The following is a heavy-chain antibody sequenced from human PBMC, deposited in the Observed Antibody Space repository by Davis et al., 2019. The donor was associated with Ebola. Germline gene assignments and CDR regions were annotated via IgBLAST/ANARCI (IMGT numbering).Heavy chain of an antibody. CDR1: GGTFGSDV. D-gene: IGHD3-10*01. Sequence: SVKVSCKASGGTFGSDVINWVRQAPGQGLEWMGRIIPILGIANYAQKFQGRVTITADKSTSTAYMELSSLRSDDTAVYYCAREAEVDGSIFFLHWGQGTLVTVSS. CDR2: IIPILGIA. CDR3: AREAEVDGSIFFLH. J-gene: IGHJ1*01. V-gene: IGHV1-69*04.